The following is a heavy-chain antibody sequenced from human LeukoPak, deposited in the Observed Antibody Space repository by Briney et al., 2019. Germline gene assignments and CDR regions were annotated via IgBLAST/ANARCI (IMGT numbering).Heavy chain of an antibody. CDR3: TTDRYYDAAYTT. J-gene: IGHJ4*02. D-gene: IGHD3-22*01. CDR1: GFTFSNAW. CDR2: IKSKTDGGTT. Sequence: KPGGSLRLSCAASGFTFSNAWMSWVRQARGKGLEWVGRIKSKTDGGTTDYAAPVKGRFTISRDDSKNTLFLRMNSLRTEDTAVYYCTTDRYYDAAYTTWGQGTLVTVSS. V-gene: IGHV3-15*01.